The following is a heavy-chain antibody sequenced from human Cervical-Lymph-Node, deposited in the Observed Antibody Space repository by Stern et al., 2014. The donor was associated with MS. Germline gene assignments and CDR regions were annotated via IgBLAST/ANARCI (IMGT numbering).Heavy chain of an antibody. CDR1: GYTFTGYY. CDR2: INPNSGGT. J-gene: IGHJ3*02. Sequence: QVQLMQSGAEVKKPGASVKVSCKASGYTFTGYYMHWVRQAPGQGLEWMGRINPNSGGTNYAQKFQGRVTMTRDTSISTAYMELSRLRSDDTAVYYCARDTTVTIKMRTSDAFDIWGQGTMVTVSS. D-gene: IGHD4-17*01. CDR3: ARDTTVTIKMRTSDAFDI. V-gene: IGHV1-2*06.